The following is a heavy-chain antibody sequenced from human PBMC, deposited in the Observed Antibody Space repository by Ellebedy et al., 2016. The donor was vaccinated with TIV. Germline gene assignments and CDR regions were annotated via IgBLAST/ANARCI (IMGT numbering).Heavy chain of an antibody. CDR3: ARSTVRGKYYFGY. V-gene: IGHV1-46*01. CDR2: INPCGGST. D-gene: IGHD3-10*01. J-gene: IGHJ4*02. CDR1: GYTFTSYY. Sequence: AASVKVSCKASGYTFTSYYMHWVRHAPGLGLEWMGIINPCGGSTSYAQKFQGRITVTRDTSTSTLYMDLSSPRSEDTAVYYCARSTVRGKYYFGYWGQGTLVTVSS.